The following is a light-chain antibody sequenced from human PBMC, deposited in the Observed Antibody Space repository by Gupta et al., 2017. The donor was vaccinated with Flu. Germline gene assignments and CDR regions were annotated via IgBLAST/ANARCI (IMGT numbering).Light chain of an antibody. J-gene: IGKJ2*01. CDR1: QTVTNTY. Sequence: VLTQYPGTLSLSPGDRASLSCRASQTVTNTYFAWYQQRPGQAPRLLICSASKRAAGVPDRFRGSGSGTDFTLTIDRLEPEDVAVYYCHQYAISPFTFGQGTKVENK. V-gene: IGKV3-20*01. CDR3: HQYAISPFT. CDR2: SAS.